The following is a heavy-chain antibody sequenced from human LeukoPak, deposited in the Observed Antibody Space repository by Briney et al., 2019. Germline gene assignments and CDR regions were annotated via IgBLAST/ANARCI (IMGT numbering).Heavy chain of an antibody. CDR3: ARDARVAGDY. CDR2: IDPNSGGT. D-gene: IGHD6-19*01. J-gene: IGHJ4*02. Sequence: GASVKVSCKASGYTFTGYYMHWVRQAPGQGLEWIGRIDPNSGGTSYAQKFQGRVTVTRDTSITTVYMELSRLRSDDTAMYYCARDARVAGDYWGQGTPVTVSS. V-gene: IGHV1-2*06. CDR1: GYTFTGYY.